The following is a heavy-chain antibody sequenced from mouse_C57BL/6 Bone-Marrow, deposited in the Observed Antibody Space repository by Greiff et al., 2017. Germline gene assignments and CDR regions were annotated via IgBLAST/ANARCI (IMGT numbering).Heavy chain of an antibody. J-gene: IGHJ2*01. CDR1: GYTFTSYG. CDR2: IYPRSGNT. Sequence: VMLVESGAELARPGASVKLSCKASGYTFTSYGISWVKQRTGQGLEWIGEIYPRSGNTYYNEKFKGKATLTADKSSSTAYMELRSLTSEDSAVYFCAKFSTATVVDFDYWGQGTTLTVSS. V-gene: IGHV1-81*01. D-gene: IGHD1-1*01. CDR3: AKFSTATVVDFDY.